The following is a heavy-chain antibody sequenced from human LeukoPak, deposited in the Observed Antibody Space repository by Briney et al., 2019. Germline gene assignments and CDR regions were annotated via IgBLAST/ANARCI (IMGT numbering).Heavy chain of an antibody. V-gene: IGHV1-69*13. J-gene: IGHJ5*02. D-gene: IGHD5-12*01. CDR3: ARGGIVATIVRAWFDP. Sequence: SVKDSCKASVGTFSSYAISWLRQAPGQGLDWMGGIIPIFGTANYAQKFQGRVTITADESTSTAYMELSSLRSEDTAVYYCARGGIVATIVRAWFDPWGQGTLVTVSS. CDR2: IIPIFGTA. CDR1: VGTFSSYA.